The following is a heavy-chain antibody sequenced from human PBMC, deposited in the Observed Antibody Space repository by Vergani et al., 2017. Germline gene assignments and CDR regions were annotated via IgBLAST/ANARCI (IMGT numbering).Heavy chain of an antibody. V-gene: IGHV4-31*03. CDR3: ARDRREYQLLRAPYYYYMDV. D-gene: IGHD2-2*01. Sequence: QVQLQESGPGLVKPSQTLFLTCTVSGGSISSGGYYWSWIRQHPGKGLEWIGYIYYSGSTYYNPSLKSRVTISVDTSKNQFSLKLSSVTAADTAVYYCARDRREYQLLRAPYYYYMDVWGKGTTVTVSS. J-gene: IGHJ6*03. CDR2: IYYSGST. CDR1: GGSISSGGYY.